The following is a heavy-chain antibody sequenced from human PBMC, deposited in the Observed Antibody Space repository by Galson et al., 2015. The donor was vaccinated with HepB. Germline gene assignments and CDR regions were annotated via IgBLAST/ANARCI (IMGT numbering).Heavy chain of an antibody. CDR2: IKSKTDGGTT. CDR1: GFTFSSYD. V-gene: IGHV3-15*07. J-gene: IGHJ4*02. D-gene: IGHD3-22*01. Sequence: SLRLSCAASGFTFSSYDMHWVRLATGKGLEWVGRIKSKTDGGTTDYAAPVKGRFTISRDDSKNTLYLQMNSLKTEDTAVYYCTTSYYDSSGPDYWGQGTLVTVSS. CDR3: TTSYYDSSGPDY.